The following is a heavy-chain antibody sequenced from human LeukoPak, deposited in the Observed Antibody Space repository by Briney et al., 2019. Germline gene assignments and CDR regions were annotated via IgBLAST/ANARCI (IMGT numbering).Heavy chain of an antibody. V-gene: IGHV3-23*01. CDR2: VSGSGGST. Sequence: GGSLRLSCAASGFTFSSYAMSWVRQAPGKGLEWVSGVSGSGGSTCYADSVKGRFTISRDNSKNTLYLQMNSLRAEDTAVYYCAKDLDIVATITGNWGQGTLVTVSS. CDR3: AKDLDIVATITGN. D-gene: IGHD5-12*01. CDR1: GFTFSSYA. J-gene: IGHJ4*02.